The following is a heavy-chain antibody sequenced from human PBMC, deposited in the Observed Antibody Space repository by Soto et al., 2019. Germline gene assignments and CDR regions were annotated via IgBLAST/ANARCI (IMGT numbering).Heavy chain of an antibody. CDR3: TRENIENSDGLYDAFDI. J-gene: IGHJ3*02. V-gene: IGHV1-2*02. CDR1: GYTLISYY. CDR2: INPKSGGT. Sequence: XTGKVSCRASGYTLISYYTHLVRQTPGQGLEWMGWINPKSGGTYFAQKFQVRVTLTRDTSISTAYMEVNRLRSDDTAVYYCTRENIENSDGLYDAFDIWGQGTTVTVSS. D-gene: IGHD2-15*01.